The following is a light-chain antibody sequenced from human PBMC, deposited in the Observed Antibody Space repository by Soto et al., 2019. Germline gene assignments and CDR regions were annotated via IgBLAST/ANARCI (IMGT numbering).Light chain of an antibody. V-gene: IGKV3-20*01. Sequence: ETELTQSPGTLSLSPGQRATLTCRASQSVSSSYLAWYQQKPGQAPRLLIYGASSRATGIPARFSGSGSGTDFTLTISSLEPEDFAAYYCQQYGSSPQTFGQGTKVEI. CDR1: QSVSSSY. CDR3: QQYGSSPQT. CDR2: GAS. J-gene: IGKJ1*01.